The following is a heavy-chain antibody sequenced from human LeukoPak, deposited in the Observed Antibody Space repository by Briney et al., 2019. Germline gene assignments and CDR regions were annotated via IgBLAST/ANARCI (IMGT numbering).Heavy chain of an antibody. CDR3: ARETASSYGYSGDY. Sequence: GGSLRLSCAASGFTFSSYWMSWVRQAPGKGLEWVANIKQDGSEKYYVDSVKGRFTISRDNAKNSLYLQMNSLRAEDTAVYSCARETASSYGYSGDYWGQGPLVTVSS. D-gene: IGHD5-18*01. CDR2: IKQDGSEK. J-gene: IGHJ4*02. V-gene: IGHV3-7*01. CDR1: GFTFSSYW.